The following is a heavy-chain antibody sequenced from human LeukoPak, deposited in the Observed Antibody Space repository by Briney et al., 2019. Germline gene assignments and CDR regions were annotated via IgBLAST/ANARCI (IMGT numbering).Heavy chain of an antibody. Sequence: ASVKVSCKAFGYTFTGYYMHWVRQAPGQGLEWMGWINPNSGGTNYAQKFQGRVTMTRDTSISTAYMELSRLRSDDTAVYYCARGDCSSTSCYHPYFDYWGQGTLVTVSS. D-gene: IGHD2-2*01. J-gene: IGHJ4*02. CDR1: GYTFTGYY. V-gene: IGHV1-2*02. CDR3: ARGDCSSTSCYHPYFDY. CDR2: INPNSGGT.